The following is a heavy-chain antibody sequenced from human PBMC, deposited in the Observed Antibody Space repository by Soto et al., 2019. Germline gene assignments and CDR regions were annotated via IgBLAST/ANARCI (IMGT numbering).Heavy chain of an antibody. CDR3: ARDRYSYYDFWSGSLPYSYYGMDV. Sequence: EVQLVESGGGLVQPGGALRLSCAASGFTFSSYWMSWVRQAPGKGLEWVANIKKDGSEKYYVDSVKGRFTISRDNAKNSLYLQMNSLRAEDTAVYYCARDRYSYYDFWSGSLPYSYYGMDVWGQGTTVTVSS. J-gene: IGHJ6*02. CDR2: IKKDGSEK. D-gene: IGHD3-3*01. CDR1: GFTFSSYW. V-gene: IGHV3-7*01.